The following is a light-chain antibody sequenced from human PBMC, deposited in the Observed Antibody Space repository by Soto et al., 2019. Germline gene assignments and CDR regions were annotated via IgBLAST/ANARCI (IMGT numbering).Light chain of an antibody. Sequence: EIVMTQSPATLSVSPGERATLSCRASQSVFSNLAWYQQKPGQAPRLLIYGASTRATGIPARFSGSGSGKEFTLTSSSLQSEYFAVYYCQQYNNWPPWTFGQGTKVEIK. J-gene: IGKJ1*01. CDR2: GAS. CDR3: QQYNNWPPWT. V-gene: IGKV3-15*01. CDR1: QSVFSN.